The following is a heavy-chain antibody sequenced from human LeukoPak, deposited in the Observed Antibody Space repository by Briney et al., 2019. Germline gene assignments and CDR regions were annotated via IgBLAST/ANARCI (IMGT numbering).Heavy chain of an antibody. J-gene: IGHJ2*01. CDR3: ARALSVKQWLASWYFDL. V-gene: IGHV3-74*01. CDR1: GFTFSSYW. Sequence: TGGSLRLSCAASGFTFSSYWMHWVRQAPGKGLVWVSRINSDGSTTTYADSVKGRFTISRDNAKNTLYLQMNSLRAEDTAVYYCARALSVKQWLASWYFDLWGRGTLVTVSS. CDR2: INSDGSTT. D-gene: IGHD6-19*01.